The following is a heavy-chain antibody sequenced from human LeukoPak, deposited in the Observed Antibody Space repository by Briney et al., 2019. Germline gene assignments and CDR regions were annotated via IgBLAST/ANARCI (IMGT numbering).Heavy chain of an antibody. J-gene: IGHJ4*02. Sequence: SKTLSLTCTVSGGSISSYYWSWIRQPAGKGLEWIGRIYTSGSTNYNPSLKSRVTMSVDTSKNQFSLKLSSVTAADTAVYYCARERAPGAAPYYFDYWGQGTLVTVSS. D-gene: IGHD6-6*01. CDR2: IYTSGST. CDR3: ARERAPGAAPYYFDY. V-gene: IGHV4-4*07. CDR1: GGSISSYY.